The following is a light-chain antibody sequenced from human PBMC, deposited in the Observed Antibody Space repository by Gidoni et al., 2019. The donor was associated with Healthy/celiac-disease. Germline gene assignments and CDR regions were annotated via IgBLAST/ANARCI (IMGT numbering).Light chain of an antibody. V-gene: IGLV1-40*01. Sequence: QSGLTQPPSVSGAPGQRVTISCTGSSSNIGAGYDVHWYHQLPGTAPKLLIYGNSNRPSGVPDRFSGSKSGTSASLAITGLQAEDEADYYCQSYDSSLSGSKVFGGGTKLTVL. J-gene: IGLJ2*01. CDR3: QSYDSSLSGSKV. CDR1: SSNIGAGYD. CDR2: GNS.